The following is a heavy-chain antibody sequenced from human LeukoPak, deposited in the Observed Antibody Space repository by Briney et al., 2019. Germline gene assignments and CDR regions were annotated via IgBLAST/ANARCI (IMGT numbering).Heavy chain of an antibody. CDR3: ARFERIDYYGSGSHFDY. V-gene: IGHV1-18*04. J-gene: IGHJ4*02. CDR1: GYTFTSYG. D-gene: IGHD3-10*01. Sequence: GASVKVSCKASGYTFTSYGISWVRQAPGQGLEWMGWISAYNGNTNYAQELQGRVTMTTDTSTSTAYMELRSLRSDDTAVYYCARFERIDYYGSGSHFDYWGQGTLVTVSS. CDR2: ISAYNGNT.